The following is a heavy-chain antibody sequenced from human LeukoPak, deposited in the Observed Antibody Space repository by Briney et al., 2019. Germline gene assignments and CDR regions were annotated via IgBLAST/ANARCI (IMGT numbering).Heavy chain of an antibody. CDR1: GFTFSDYY. V-gene: IGHV3-11*05. CDR2: ISSSSSYT. J-gene: IGHJ4*02. Sequence: GGSLRLSCAASGFTFSDYYMSWIRQAPGKGLEWVSYISSSSSYTNYADSVRGRFTISRDNSKTTLFLQMNSLRAEDTAVYYCAKGRYSGSPYYFDYWGQGTLVTVSS. CDR3: AKGRYSGSPYYFDY. D-gene: IGHD1-26*01.